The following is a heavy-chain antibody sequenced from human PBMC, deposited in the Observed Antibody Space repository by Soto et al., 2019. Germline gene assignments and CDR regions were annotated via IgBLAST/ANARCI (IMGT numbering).Heavy chain of an antibody. J-gene: IGHJ4*02. CDR2: IYYSGST. Sequence: PSETLSLTCTVSGGSISSGDYYWSWIRQPPGKGLEWIGYIYYSGSTYYNPSLKSRVTISVDTSKNQFSLKLSSVTAADTAVYYCARDQGFGEYWVDYWGQGTLVTVSS. CDR1: GGSISSGDYY. V-gene: IGHV4-30-4*01. CDR3: ARDQGFGEYWVDY. D-gene: IGHD3-10*01.